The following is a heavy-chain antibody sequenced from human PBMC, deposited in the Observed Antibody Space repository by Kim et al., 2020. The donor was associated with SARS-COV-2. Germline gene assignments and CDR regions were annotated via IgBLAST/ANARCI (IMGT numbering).Heavy chain of an antibody. CDR3: ARTRRPQFVVAFEW. J-gene: IGHJ1*01. D-gene: IGHD3-3*01. Sequence: GESLKISCETSGYSFPNYWIAWVRQMPGKGLECLGFIYPGDSDTRYSASFKGQVTILADRSTNTAYLQWSSLKASDTARYYLARTRRPQFVVAFEWWGQG. V-gene: IGHV5-51*01. CDR1: GYSFPNYW. CDR2: IYPGDSDT.